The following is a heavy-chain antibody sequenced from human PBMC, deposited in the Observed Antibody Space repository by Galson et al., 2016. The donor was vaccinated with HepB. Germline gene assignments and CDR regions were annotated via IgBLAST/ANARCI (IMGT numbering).Heavy chain of an antibody. Sequence: SLRLSCAASGFTFNRYWMNWVRQAPGKGLGWVANIKQDKSGKYYVDSVKGRFTISRDNAQNSVFLQMNSLRPEDTAVYYCVRDRRYCASTSCPLLYYGMDVWGQGTTVTVS. CDR3: VRDRRYCASTSCPLLYYGMDV. J-gene: IGHJ6*02. CDR2: IKQDKSGK. D-gene: IGHD2-2*01. V-gene: IGHV3-7*03. CDR1: GFTFNRYW.